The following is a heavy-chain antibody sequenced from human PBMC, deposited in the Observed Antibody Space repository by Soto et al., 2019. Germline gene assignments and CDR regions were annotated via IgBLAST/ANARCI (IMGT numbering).Heavy chain of an antibody. CDR2: IKQDGSEK. Sequence: PGGSLRLSCAASGFTLSSYWMSWVRQAPGKGLEWVANIKQDGSEKYYVDSVKGRFTISRDNAKNSLYLQMNSLRAEDTAVYYCARDRTDGTTPDYWGQGTLVTVSS. D-gene: IGHD1-1*01. CDR3: ARDRTDGTTPDY. V-gene: IGHV3-7*01. J-gene: IGHJ4*02. CDR1: GFTLSSYW.